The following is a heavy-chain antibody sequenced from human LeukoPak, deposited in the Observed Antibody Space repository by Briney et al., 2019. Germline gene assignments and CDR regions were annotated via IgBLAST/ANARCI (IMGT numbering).Heavy chain of an antibody. V-gene: IGHV3-7*01. D-gene: IGHD3-10*01. CDR1: GFTFSSHW. CDR2: IKYDGSDK. J-gene: IGHJ4*02. Sequence: GGSLRLSCAASGFTFSSHWMTWVRQAPGKGLEWVAHIKYDGSDKYYVDSVKGRFTISRDNAKNSLYLQMNSLRAEDAAVYYCVRWGSGNYYRYFDYWGQGTQVTVSS. CDR3: VRWGSGNYYRYFDY.